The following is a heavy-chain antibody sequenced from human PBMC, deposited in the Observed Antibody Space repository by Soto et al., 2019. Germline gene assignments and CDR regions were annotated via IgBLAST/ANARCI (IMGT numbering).Heavy chain of an antibody. V-gene: IGHV3-9*01. CDR1: GFTFEDYA. Sequence: EVQLEESGGDLVLPGRSLRLSCVASGFTFEDYALHWVRQVPGKGLDWVAGMSWNSGTIGYADSVKGRFTISRDNAKNSLHLQMNSLRAEDTAVYYCAKDISLRGWVYLVVEYWGQGTLVTVSP. D-gene: IGHD6-13*01. CDR3: AKDISLRGWVYLVVEY. CDR2: MSWNSGTI. J-gene: IGHJ4*02.